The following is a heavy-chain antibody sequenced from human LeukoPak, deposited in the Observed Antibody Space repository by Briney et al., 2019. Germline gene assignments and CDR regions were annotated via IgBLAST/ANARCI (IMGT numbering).Heavy chain of an antibody. V-gene: IGHV3-11*04. CDR3: ARDSEYYYGSGTYEY. CDR1: GFTFSDYY. Sequence: KPGGSLTLSCAASGFTFSDYYMSWIRQAPGKGLEWVSYISSSGSTIYYADSVKGRFTISRDHDKNSLYLQMNSLRVEDPAVYYCARDSEYYYGSGTYEYWGQGTLVTVSS. J-gene: IGHJ4*02. D-gene: IGHD3-10*01. CDR2: ISSSGSTI.